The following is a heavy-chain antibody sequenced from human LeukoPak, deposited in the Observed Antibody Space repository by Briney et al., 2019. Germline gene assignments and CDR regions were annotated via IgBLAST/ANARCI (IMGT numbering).Heavy chain of an antibody. V-gene: IGHV4-39*01. J-gene: IGHJ4*02. CDR2: IYYSGST. D-gene: IGHD3-3*01. Sequence: SETLSLTCTVSGGSISSSSYYWGWIRQPPGKGLEWIGSIYYSGSTYYNPSLKSRVTISVDTSKNQFSLKLSSVTAADTAVYYCARRYDFWSGYFHYFDYWGQGTLVTVSS. CDR3: ARRYDFWSGYFHYFDY. CDR1: GGSISSSSYY.